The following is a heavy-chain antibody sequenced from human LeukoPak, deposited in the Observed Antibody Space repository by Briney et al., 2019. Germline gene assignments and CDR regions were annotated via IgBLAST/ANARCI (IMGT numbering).Heavy chain of an antibody. CDR1: GGSIGSYY. D-gene: IGHD5-24*01. Sequence: PSQTLSLTCTVSGGSIGSYYWSWIRQPPGKGLEWIGYIYYSGSTHYNPFLKSRVTISIDTSKNEFSLRLTSVTAADTAVYYCARELDGNGGWFDPWGQGTLVT. CDR3: ARELDGNGGWFDP. V-gene: IGHV4-59*01. CDR2: IYYSGST. J-gene: IGHJ5*02.